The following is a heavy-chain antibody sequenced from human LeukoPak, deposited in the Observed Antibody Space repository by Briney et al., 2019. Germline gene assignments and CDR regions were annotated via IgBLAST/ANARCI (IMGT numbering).Heavy chain of an antibody. CDR2: IKQDGSEK. J-gene: IGHJ5*02. D-gene: IGHD6-13*01. CDR3: ARTQHLVLRSPLDP. V-gene: IGHV3-7*01. CDR1: GFTFSSCW. Sequence: GGSLRLSCAASGFTFSSCWMNWVRQAPGKGLEWVANIKQDGSEKYYVDSVKGRFTISRDNAKNSLYLQMNSLRAEDTAVYYCARTQHLVLRSPLDPWGQGTLVTVSS.